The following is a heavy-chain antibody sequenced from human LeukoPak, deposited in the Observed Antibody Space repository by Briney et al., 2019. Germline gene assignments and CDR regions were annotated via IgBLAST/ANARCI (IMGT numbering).Heavy chain of an antibody. D-gene: IGHD3-3*01. CDR3: ARLYDFWSGLDY. V-gene: IGHV3-21*01. CDR2: ISSSSSYI. Sequence: TPAGSLRLNCAASGFTFSSYSMNWVRQAPGKGLKWVSSISSSSSYIYYADSVKGRFTISRDNAKNSLYLQMNSLRAEDTAVYYCARLYDFWSGLDYWGQGTLVTVSS. CDR1: GFTFSSYS. J-gene: IGHJ4*02.